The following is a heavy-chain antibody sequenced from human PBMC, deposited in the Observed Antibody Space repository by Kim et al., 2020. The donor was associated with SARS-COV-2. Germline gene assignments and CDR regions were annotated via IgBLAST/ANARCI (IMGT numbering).Heavy chain of an antibody. CDR1: GFTFSSYD. J-gene: IGHJ6*02. D-gene: IGHD6-19*01. CDR3: ARALRGPYSSGWYVGYYYYYGMDV. V-gene: IGHV3-13*04. CDR2: IGTAGDT. Sequence: GGSLRLSCAASGFTFSSYDMHWVRQATGKGLEWVSAIGTAGDTYYPGSVKGRFTISRENAKNSLYLQMNSLRAGDTAVYYCARALRGPYSSGWYVGYYYYYGMDVWGQGTTVTVSS.